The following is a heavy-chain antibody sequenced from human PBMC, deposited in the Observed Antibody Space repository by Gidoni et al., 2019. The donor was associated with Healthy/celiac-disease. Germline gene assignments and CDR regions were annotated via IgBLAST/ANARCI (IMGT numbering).Heavy chain of an antibody. D-gene: IGHD5-18*01. CDR1: GFTFSSYA. Sequence: EVQLLESGGGLVQPGGSLRLPCAASGFTFSSYAMSWVRQAPGKGLEWVSAISGSGGSTYYADSVKGRFTISRDNSKNTLYLQMNSLRAEDTAVYYCAKDLVPYSYGYYFDYWGQGTLVTVSS. V-gene: IGHV3-23*01. J-gene: IGHJ4*02. CDR2: ISGSGGST. CDR3: AKDLVPYSYGYYFDY.